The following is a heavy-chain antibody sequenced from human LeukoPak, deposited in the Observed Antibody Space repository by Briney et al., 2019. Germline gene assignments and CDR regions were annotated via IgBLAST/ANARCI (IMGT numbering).Heavy chain of an antibody. J-gene: IGHJ5*02. D-gene: IGHD5-24*01. V-gene: IGHV3-11*01. CDR1: GFTFSDYY. Sequence: GGSLRLSCAASGFTFSDYYMSWIRQAPGKGLEWVSYISSSGSTIYYADSVKGRFTISRDNAKNSLYLQMNSLRAEDTAVYYCARERRRWLPDKYNWFDPWGQGTLVTVSS. CDR2: ISSSGSTI. CDR3: ARERRRWLPDKYNWFDP.